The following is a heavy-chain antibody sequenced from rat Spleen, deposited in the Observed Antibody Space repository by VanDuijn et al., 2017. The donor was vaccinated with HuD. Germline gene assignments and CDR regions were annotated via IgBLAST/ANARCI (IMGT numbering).Heavy chain of an antibody. CDR3: ARVGYSSYIRYFDY. Sequence: QVQLKESGPGLVQHSQTLPLTCTVSGFSLTIYDVSWVRQPPGKVLEWMGVIWTGGTTAYNSLLKSRLSNSRDPSKSQVFLKMNSLQTEDTATYYCARVGYSSYIRYFDYWGQGVMVTVSS. D-gene: IGHD1-2*01. CDR1: GFSLTIYD. CDR2: IWTGGTT. V-gene: IGHV2-43*01. J-gene: IGHJ2*01.